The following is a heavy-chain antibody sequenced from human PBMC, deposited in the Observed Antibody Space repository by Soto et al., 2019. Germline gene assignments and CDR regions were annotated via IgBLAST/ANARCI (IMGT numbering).Heavy chain of an antibody. J-gene: IGHJ6*02. CDR2: MNPNSGNT. CDR1: GYTFTSYD. V-gene: IGHV1-8*01. D-gene: IGHD3-10*01. Sequence: QVQLVQSGAEVKKPGASVKVSCKASGYTFTSYDINWVRQATGPGLEWMGWMNPNSGNTGYAQKFQGRVTMTRNTSISTAYMELSSLRSEDTAVYYCAREESAYYYYGMDVWGQGTTVTVSS. CDR3: AREESAYYYYGMDV.